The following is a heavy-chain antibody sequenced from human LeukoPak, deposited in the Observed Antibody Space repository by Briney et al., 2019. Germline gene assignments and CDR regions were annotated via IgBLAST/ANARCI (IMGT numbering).Heavy chain of an antibody. D-gene: IGHD5-12*01. CDR1: GFTFSSYS. V-gene: IGHV3-48*04. CDR2: ISSSGSTI. Sequence: GGSLRLSCAASGFTFSSYSMNWVRQAPGKGLEWVSYISSSGSTIYYADSVKGRFTISRDNAKNSLYLQMNSLRAEDTAVYYCARDGEWLRFDYFDYWGQGTLVTVS. J-gene: IGHJ4*02. CDR3: ARDGEWLRFDYFDY.